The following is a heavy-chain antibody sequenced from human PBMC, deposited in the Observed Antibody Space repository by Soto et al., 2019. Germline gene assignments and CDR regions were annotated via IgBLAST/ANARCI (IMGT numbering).Heavy chain of an antibody. J-gene: IGHJ3*02. CDR3: ATDYGWAFQI. Sequence: EVQLVASGGGLVKPGESLRLSCAGSGLSFSDVKMTWVRQLPGKGLEWVGRIQTKTGGGTADYPAAVRGRFTISRDDSKKTLYLKLNSLKTEETAVYYCATDYGWAFQIWGQGTTVTVSS. D-gene: IGHD4-17*01. CDR1: GLSFSDVK. V-gene: IGHV3-15*01. CDR2: IQTKTGGGTA.